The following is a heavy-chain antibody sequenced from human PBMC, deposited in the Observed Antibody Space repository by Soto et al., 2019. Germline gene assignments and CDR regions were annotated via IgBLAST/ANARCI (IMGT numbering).Heavy chain of an antibody. CDR2: IHDTATT. CDR1: GGSISSDDYY. CDR3: ASQYYDFSSGALDF. D-gene: IGHD3-3*01. V-gene: IGHV4-30-4*01. J-gene: IGHJ4*02. Sequence: QVQLQESGPGLVQPSQTLSLTCTVSGGSISSDDYYWTWVRQPPGKGLEWIGNIHDTATTSYNPSLKSRLTVSVDTSNNQFSLRLKSVTAADTAVYFCASQYYDFSSGALDFWGQGILVPVSS.